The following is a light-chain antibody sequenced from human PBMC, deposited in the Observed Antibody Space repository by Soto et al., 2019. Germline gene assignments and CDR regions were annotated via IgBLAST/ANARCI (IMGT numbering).Light chain of an antibody. CDR3: QQTYSPPFS. J-gene: IGKJ3*01. CDR2: AAS. Sequence: DIQMTQSPSSLSASVGDRVTIPCRASQRITNSLNWYQQKPGRAPNLLIYAASSLQRGDPSRFSGSGSGTDFTLTISSLQPDDFATYYWQQTYSPPFSFGPGIKVDIK. V-gene: IGKV1-39*01. CDR1: QRITNS.